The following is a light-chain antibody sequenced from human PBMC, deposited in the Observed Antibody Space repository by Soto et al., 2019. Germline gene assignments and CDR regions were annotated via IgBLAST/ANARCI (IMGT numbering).Light chain of an antibody. CDR1: SSDVGGYNY. J-gene: IGLJ2*01. Sequence: QSALTQPASVSGSPGQSITISCTGTSSDVGGYNYVSWYQQHPGKAPKLMIYDVSNRPSGVSTRFSGSKSGNTASLTISGLQAEDEADYYCSSYTSSSTLVVFGGGTEVTVL. CDR2: DVS. V-gene: IGLV2-14*01. CDR3: SSYTSSSTLVV.